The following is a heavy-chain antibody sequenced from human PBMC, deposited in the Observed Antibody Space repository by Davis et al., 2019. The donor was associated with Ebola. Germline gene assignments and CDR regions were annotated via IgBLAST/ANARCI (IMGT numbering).Heavy chain of an antibody. V-gene: IGHV5-51*01. Sequence: RESLKISCKGSGYSFTSYWIGWVRQMPGKGLEWMGIIYPGDSDTRYSPSFQGQVTISADKSISTAYLQWSSLKASDTAMYYCARRGSTMFNWFDPWGQGTLVTVSS. CDR1: GYSFTSYW. CDR2: IYPGDSDT. CDR3: ARRGSTMFNWFDP. J-gene: IGHJ5*02. D-gene: IGHD3-10*02.